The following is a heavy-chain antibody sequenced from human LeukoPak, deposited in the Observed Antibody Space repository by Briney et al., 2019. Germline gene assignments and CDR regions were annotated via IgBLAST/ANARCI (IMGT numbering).Heavy chain of an antibody. CDR2: FDPEDGET. CDR3: VTLRSGRGYCSGGSCYSGAPAGAFDI. J-gene: IGHJ3*02. Sequence: ASVKVSCKVSGYTLTELSMHWVRQAPGKGLEWMGGFDPEDGETIYAQKFQGRVTMTEDTSTDTAYMELSSLRSEDTAVYYCVTLRSGRGYCSGGSCYSGAPAGAFDIWGQGTMVTVSS. V-gene: IGHV1-24*01. D-gene: IGHD2-15*01. CDR1: GYTLTELS.